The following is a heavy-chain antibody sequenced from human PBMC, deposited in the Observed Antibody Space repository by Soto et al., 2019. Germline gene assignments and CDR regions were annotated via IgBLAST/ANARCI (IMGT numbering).Heavy chain of an antibody. CDR3: ARDGDYGGNCFDY. CDR1: GFAFRSYA. Sequence: PGGSLRLSCAAFGFAFRSYAMHWVRQAPGKGLEWLAVISYDGTNKYYAESVMGRFTISRDNSKNALDLHMISVRVEDTAVYYCARDGDYGGNCFDYWGQGSLVTVSS. CDR2: ISYDGTNK. J-gene: IGHJ4*02. V-gene: IGHV3-30-3*01. D-gene: IGHD4-17*01.